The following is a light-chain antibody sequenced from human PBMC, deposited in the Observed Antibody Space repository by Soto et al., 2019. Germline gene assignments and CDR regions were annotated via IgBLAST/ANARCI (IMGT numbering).Light chain of an antibody. V-gene: IGKV4-1*01. CDR1: QSVLYSSNNRNH. CDR3: QQHFSPPFT. CDR2: WAS. J-gene: IGKJ2*01. Sequence: DIVMTQSPDSLAVSLGERATINCKSSQSVLYSSNNRNHLAWYQQKPGQPPKLLFYWASTRESGVPDRFSGSGSWTDFTLTISSLQAEDVAVYYCQQHFSPPFTFGQGTHLEIK.